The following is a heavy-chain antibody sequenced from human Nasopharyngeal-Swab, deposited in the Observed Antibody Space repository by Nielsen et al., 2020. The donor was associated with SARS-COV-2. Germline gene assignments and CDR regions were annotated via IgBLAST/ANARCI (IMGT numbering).Heavy chain of an antibody. D-gene: IGHD3-3*01. CDR1: GFTFRSYS. V-gene: IGHV3-48*02. CDR2: ISSSSSTI. Sequence: GESLKISCTASGFTFRSYSMNWVRQAPGKGLEWVSYISSSSSTIYYADSVKGRFTISRDNAKNSLYLQMNSLRDEDTAVYYCARDVYDFWSGYPLNHYYYYGMDVWGQGTTVTVSS. CDR3: ARDVYDFWSGYPLNHYYYYGMDV. J-gene: IGHJ6*02.